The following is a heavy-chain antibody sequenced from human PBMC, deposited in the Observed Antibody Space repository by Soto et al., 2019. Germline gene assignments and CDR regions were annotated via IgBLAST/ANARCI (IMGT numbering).Heavy chain of an antibody. CDR1: GGSISSGDYY. Sequence: QVQLQESGPGLVKPSQTLSLTCTVSGGSISSGDYYWSWIRQPPGKGLEWIGYIYYSGSTYYNPSLQSRVTRSVDTSKNQFSLKLSSVTAADTAVYYCARDLHQRIFGVVIHHRNYGMDVWGQGTTVTVSS. J-gene: IGHJ6*02. D-gene: IGHD3-3*01. CDR2: IYYSGST. V-gene: IGHV4-30-4*01. CDR3: ARDLHQRIFGVVIHHRNYGMDV.